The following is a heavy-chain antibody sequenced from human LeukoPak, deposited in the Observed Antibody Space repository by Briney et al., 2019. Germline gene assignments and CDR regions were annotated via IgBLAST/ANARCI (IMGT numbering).Heavy chain of an antibody. CDR3: ARAPGYSSTTFYYYYGMDV. Sequence: SETLSLTCTVSGGSVSSGSYYWSWIRQPPGKGQEWIGYIYYSGSTNYNPSLKSRVTISVDTSKNQFSLKLNSVTAADTAVYYCARAPGYSSTTFYYYYGMDVWGQGTTVTVSS. D-gene: IGHD6-19*01. CDR1: GGSVSSGSYY. V-gene: IGHV4-61*01. J-gene: IGHJ6*02. CDR2: IYYSGST.